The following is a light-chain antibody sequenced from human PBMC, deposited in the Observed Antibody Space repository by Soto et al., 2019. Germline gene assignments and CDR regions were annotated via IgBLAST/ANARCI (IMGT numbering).Light chain of an antibody. CDR3: QQYNYWPPGYT. V-gene: IGKV3-15*01. CDR1: QSVSSN. Sequence: EIVMTQSPATLSVSPGERATLSCRASQSVSSNLAWYQQKPGQAPRLLIYGASTRATGIPARFSGSGSGTEFTLTISSLQSEDFAVYYCQQYNYWPPGYTFGQGTKLEIK. CDR2: GAS. J-gene: IGKJ2*01.